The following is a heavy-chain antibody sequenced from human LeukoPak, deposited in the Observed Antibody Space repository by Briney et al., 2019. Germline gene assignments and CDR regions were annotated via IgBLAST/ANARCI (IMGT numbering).Heavy chain of an antibody. CDR2: INSDESNT. J-gene: IGHJ3*02. D-gene: IGHD2-8*01. CDR3: GRGGNGIDN. V-gene: IGHV3-74*01. CDR1: GFTFSNYL. Sequence: GGSLRLSCAASGFTFSNYLMHWVRQAPGKGRVWVSRINSDESNTNSYADSVKGRFTISRDNAKNTLYLQMNSLRAEDTAVYFCGRGGNGIDNWGQGTTVIVSS.